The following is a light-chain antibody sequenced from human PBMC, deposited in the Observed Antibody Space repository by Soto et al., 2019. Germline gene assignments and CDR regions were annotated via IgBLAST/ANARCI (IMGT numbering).Light chain of an antibody. J-gene: IGLJ1*01. V-gene: IGLV2-14*01. Sequence: QSALTQPASVSGSPGQSITISCTGTSSDVGGYNYVSWYQQHPGKAPKLMIYEVSNRPSGVSNRFSGSKSANTASLTISGLQAEDEADYYCTSYTSSGTHVFGTGTKVTVL. CDR1: SSDVGGYNY. CDR3: TSYTSSGTHV. CDR2: EVS.